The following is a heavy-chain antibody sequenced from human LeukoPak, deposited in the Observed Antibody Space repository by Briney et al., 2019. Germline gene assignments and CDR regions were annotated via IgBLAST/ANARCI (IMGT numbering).Heavy chain of an antibody. D-gene: IGHD6-6*01. CDR2: ISSSSSTI. V-gene: IGHV3-48*01. CDR3: ARDGGIAARSNYYFDY. Sequence: GGSLRLSCAASGFTFSSYSMNWVRQAPGKGLEWVSYISSSSSTIYYADSVKGRFTISRDNAKNSLYLQMNSLRAEDTALYYCARDGGIAARSNYYFDYWGQGTLVTVSS. CDR1: GFTFSSYS. J-gene: IGHJ4*02.